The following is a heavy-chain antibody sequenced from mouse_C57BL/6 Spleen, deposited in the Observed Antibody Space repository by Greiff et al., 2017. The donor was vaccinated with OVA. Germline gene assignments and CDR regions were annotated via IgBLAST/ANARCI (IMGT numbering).Heavy chain of an antibody. CDR3: AREGVYYSNRYFDY. Sequence: VQLQQSGPELVKPGASVKISCKASGYSFTGYYMNWVKQSPEKSLEWIGEINPSTGGTTYNQKFKAKATLTVDKSSSTAYMQLKSLTSEDSAVYYCAREGVYYSNRYFDYWVQGTTLTVSS. CDR2: INPSTGGT. D-gene: IGHD2-5*01. CDR1: GYSFTGYY. V-gene: IGHV1-42*01. J-gene: IGHJ2*01.